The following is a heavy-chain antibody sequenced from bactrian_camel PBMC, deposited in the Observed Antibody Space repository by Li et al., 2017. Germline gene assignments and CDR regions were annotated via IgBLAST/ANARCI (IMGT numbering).Heavy chain of an antibody. V-gene: IGHV3S53*01. Sequence: QLVESGGGSVHPGGSLRLSCEAPRRYFYSGECLGWFRQIPDKEREGVAGIESDGSTSYADSVKGRFTVSQDNAENTVYLQMNNLKPEDSAMYYCAAERSSSDCYPDSWSREIAYTYWGQGTQVTVS. CDR1: RRYFYSGEC. D-gene: IGHD3*01. J-gene: IGHJ4*01. CDR3: AAERSSSDCYPDSWSREIAYTY. CDR2: IESDGST.